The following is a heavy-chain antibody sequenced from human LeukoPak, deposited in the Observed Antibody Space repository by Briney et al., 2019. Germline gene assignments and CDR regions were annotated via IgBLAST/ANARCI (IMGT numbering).Heavy chain of an antibody. CDR1: GGTFSSYA. CDR2: IIPIFGTA. J-gene: IGHJ4*02. V-gene: IGHV1-69*13. CDR3: ARDLVDGREDWGYTERFDY. Sequence: SVKVSCKASGGTFSSYAISWVRQAPGQGLEWMGGIIPIFGTANYAQKFQGRVTITADESTSTAYMELSSLRSEDTAVYYCARDLVDGREDWGYTERFDYWGQGTLVTVSP. D-gene: IGHD2-8*02.